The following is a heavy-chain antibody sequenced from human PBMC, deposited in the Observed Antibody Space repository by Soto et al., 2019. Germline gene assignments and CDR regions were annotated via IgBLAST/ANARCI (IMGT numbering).Heavy chain of an antibody. CDR1: GGSISSSSYY. Sequence: SETLSLTCTVSGGSISSSSYYWGWIRQPPGKGLEWIGSIYYSGSTYYNPSLKSRVTISVDTSKNQFSLKLSPVTAADTAVYYCARITAGQVNHYDSSGYYFFDYWGQGTLVTVSS. CDR2: IYYSGST. CDR3: ARITAGQVNHYDSSGYYFFDY. J-gene: IGHJ4*02. V-gene: IGHV4-39*01. D-gene: IGHD3-22*01.